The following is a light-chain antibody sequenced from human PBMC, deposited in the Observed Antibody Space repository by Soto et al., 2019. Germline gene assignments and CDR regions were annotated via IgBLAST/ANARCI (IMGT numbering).Light chain of an antibody. Sequence: EIVLTQSPATLSLSPGERATLSCRASQSVSNSNVAWYQQKPGQTPRLLIYGASTRAAGFPDRFSGSGSGTEFTLTISSLQPEDFAVYYCQHYYSTPLTFGGGTKVDI. V-gene: IGKV3-20*01. CDR2: GAS. CDR1: QSVSNSN. CDR3: QHYYSTPLT. J-gene: IGKJ4*01.